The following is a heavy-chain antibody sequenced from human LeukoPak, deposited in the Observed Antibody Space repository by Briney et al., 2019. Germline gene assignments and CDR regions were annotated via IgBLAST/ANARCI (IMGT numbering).Heavy chain of an antibody. D-gene: IGHD2-21*01. V-gene: IGHV3-23*01. J-gene: IGHJ1*01. CDR3: ARDPNGDYVGAFDFQR. Sequence: PGGSLRLSCAASGYTFNNYALTWVRQAPGQGLEWVSSISGRGTYYADSVKGRFSISIDLYKNTLYLQMSSLRAEDTAVYYCARDPNGDYVGAFDFQRWGQGTLVTVSS. CDR2: ISGRGT. CDR1: GYTFNNYA.